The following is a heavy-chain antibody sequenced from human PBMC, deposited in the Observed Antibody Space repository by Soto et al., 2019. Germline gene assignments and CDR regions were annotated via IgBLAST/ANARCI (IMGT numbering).Heavy chain of an antibody. Sequence: ASVKVSCKASGYTFTSYHMHWVRQAPGQGLEWMGIINPSGGSTSYAQKFQGRVTMTRDTSTSTVYMELSSLRSEDAAVYYCAFLPDYGDYSDYYYMDVWGKGTTVTVSS. CDR2: INPSGGST. D-gene: IGHD4-17*01. CDR3: AFLPDYGDYSDYYYMDV. V-gene: IGHV1-46*01. CDR1: GYTFTSYH. J-gene: IGHJ6*03.